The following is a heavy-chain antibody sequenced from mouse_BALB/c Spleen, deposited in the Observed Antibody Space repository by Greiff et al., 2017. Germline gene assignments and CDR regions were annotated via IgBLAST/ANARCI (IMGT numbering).Heavy chain of an antibody. J-gene: IGHJ3*01. V-gene: IGHV1S29*02. Sequence: VQLQQSGPELVKPGASVKLSCKASGYTFTDYNMHWVKQSHGKSLEWIGYIYPYNGGTGYNQKFKSKATLTVDNSSSTAYMELRSLTSEDSAVYYCARSNYRYDWFAYWGQGTLVTVSA. CDR2: IYPYNGGT. CDR1: GYTFTDYN. CDR3: ARSNYRYDWFAY. D-gene: IGHD2-14*01.